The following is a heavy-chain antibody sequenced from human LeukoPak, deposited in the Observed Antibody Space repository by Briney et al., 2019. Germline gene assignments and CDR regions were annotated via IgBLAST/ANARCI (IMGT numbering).Heavy chain of an antibody. CDR2: IDWDDDK. V-gene: IGHV2-70*04. J-gene: IGHJ4*02. Sequence: SGPALVKPTQTLTLTCTFSGFSLSTSGMRVSWIRQPPGKALEWLARIDWDDDKFYSTSLKTRLTISKDTSKNQVVLTMTNMDPVDTATYYCARNHGLYGSGSYLFDYWGQGTLVTVSS. D-gene: IGHD3-10*01. CDR3: ARNHGLYGSGSYLFDY. CDR1: GFSLSTSGMR.